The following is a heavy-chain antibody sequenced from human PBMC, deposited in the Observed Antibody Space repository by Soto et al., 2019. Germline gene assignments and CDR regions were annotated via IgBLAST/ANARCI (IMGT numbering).Heavy chain of an antibody. J-gene: IGHJ4*02. CDR1: GFTFSSYS. V-gene: IGHV3-48*02. CDR2: ISSSSSTI. CDR3: ARDDSSGYYSYYFDY. D-gene: IGHD3-22*01. Sequence: ESGGGLVQPGGSLRLSCAASGFTFSSYSMNWVRQAPGKGLEWVSYISSSSSTIYYADSVKGRFTISRDNAKNSLYLQMNSLRDEDTAVYYCARDDSSGYYSYYFDYWGQGTLVTVSS.